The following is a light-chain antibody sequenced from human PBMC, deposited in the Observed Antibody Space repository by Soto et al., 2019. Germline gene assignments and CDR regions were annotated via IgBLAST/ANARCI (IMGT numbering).Light chain of an antibody. Sequence: EIVLTQSPATLSLSPGERATLSCRASQSVSSYLAWYQQKPGQAPRLLIYDASNRATGIPARFSGSGSGTHINLTISSLEPVDFAVYYCQQRSNWPPLTFGGGTKVEIK. V-gene: IGKV3-11*01. CDR2: DAS. J-gene: IGKJ4*01. CDR3: QQRSNWPPLT. CDR1: QSVSSY.